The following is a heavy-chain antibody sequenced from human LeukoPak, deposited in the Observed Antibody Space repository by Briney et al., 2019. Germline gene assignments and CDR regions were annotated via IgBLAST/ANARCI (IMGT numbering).Heavy chain of an antibody. J-gene: IGHJ4*02. CDR1: GFTFSSYS. CDR3: ARGTAGYHSSYFDY. Sequence: GGSLRLSCAASGFTFSSYSMNWVRQAPGKGLVWVSRINSDGSATAYADSVKGRFTISRDNAENTLYLQMNSLRAEDTAVYYCARGTAGYHSSYFDYWGQGTLVTVSS. D-gene: IGHD3-16*02. CDR2: INSDGSAT. V-gene: IGHV3-74*01.